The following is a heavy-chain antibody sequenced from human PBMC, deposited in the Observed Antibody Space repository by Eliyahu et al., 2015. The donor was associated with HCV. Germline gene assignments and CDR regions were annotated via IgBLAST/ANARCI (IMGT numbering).Heavy chain of an antibody. CDR2: IYPSGST. CDR3: ARGSLTSDY. J-gene: IGHJ4*02. Sequence: QVQLQESGPGRVKPSETLSLXCTVSGVSLNXWYXSWIRQPAGKGLEWIGRIYPSGSTNYNPSLQSRVTMSVDTSKNQFSLKLSSVTAADTAVYYCARGSLTSDYWGQGTLVTVSS. CDR1: GVSLNXWY. V-gene: IGHV4-4*07.